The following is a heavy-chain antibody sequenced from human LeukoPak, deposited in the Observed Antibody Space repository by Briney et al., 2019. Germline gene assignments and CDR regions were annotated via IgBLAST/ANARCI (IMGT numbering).Heavy chain of an antibody. CDR1: GFPFNSYA. V-gene: IGHV3-23*01. CDR3: ARVSIRTQNFDY. CDR2: IDNSGYAT. J-gene: IGHJ4*02. D-gene: IGHD2-21*01. Sequence: GGSLRLSCEVSGFPFNSYAVNWVRQAPGKGLEWVSGIDNSGYATYHADSVKGRFTISRDNAKDTLYMQMNGLRAEDTAVYYCARVSIRTQNFDYWGQGTRVTVSS.